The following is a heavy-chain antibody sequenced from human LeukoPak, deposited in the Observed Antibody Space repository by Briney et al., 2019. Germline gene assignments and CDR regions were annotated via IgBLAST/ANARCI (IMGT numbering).Heavy chain of an antibody. CDR2: IYYSGST. J-gene: IGHJ4*02. Sequence: SETLSLTCTVSGGSISSYYWSWIRQPPGKGLEWIGYIYYSGSTNYNPSLKSRVTMSVDTSKNQFSLKLSSVTAADTAVYYCARERDGYNSNWGEGTLVTVSS. D-gene: IGHD5-24*01. CDR3: ARERDGYNSN. V-gene: IGHV4-59*12. CDR1: GGSISSYY.